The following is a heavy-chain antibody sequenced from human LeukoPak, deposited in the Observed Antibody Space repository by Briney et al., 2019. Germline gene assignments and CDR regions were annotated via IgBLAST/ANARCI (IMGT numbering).Heavy chain of an antibody. CDR1: GFTFSSYG. V-gene: IGHV3-30*19. Sequence: PGGSLRLSCAASGFTFSSYGMHWVRQAPGKGLEWVAVISYDGSNKYYADSVKGRFTISRDNSKNTLYLQMNSLRAEDTAVYYCARGPGPTGYFDYWGQGTLVTVSS. CDR2: ISYDGSNK. D-gene: IGHD3-9*01. CDR3: ARGPGPTGYFDY. J-gene: IGHJ4*02.